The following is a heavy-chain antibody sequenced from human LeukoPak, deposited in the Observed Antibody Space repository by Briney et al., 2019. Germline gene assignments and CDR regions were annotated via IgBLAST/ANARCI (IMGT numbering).Heavy chain of an antibody. Sequence: GGSLRLSCATSGFTFSKAWMTWVRQAPGKGLEWVSAISGSGGSTYYADSVKGRFTISRDNSKNTLYLQMNSLRAEDTAVYYCATLLGIVVVPAAPTDAFDIWGQGTMVTVSS. V-gene: IGHV3-23*01. J-gene: IGHJ3*02. CDR1: GFTFSKAW. D-gene: IGHD2-2*01. CDR2: ISGSGGST. CDR3: ATLLGIVVVPAAPTDAFDI.